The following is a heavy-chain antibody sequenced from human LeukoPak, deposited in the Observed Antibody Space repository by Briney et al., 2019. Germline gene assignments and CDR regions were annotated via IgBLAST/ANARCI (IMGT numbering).Heavy chain of an antibody. CDR2: IRSKAYGGTT. CDR3: TRVGDIVVVPAALWFDY. CDR1: GFTFGDYA. D-gene: IGHD2-2*01. V-gene: IGHV3-49*04. Sequence: RSLRLSCTASGFTFGDYAMSWVRQAPGKGLEWVGFIRSKAYGGTTEYAASVKGRFTISRDDSKSIAYLQMNSLKTEDTAVYYCTRVGDIVVVPAALWFDYWGQGTLVTVSS. J-gene: IGHJ4*02.